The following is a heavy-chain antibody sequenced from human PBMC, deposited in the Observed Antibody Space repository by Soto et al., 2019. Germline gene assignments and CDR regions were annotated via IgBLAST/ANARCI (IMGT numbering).Heavy chain of an antibody. Sequence: PGGSLRLSCAASGFTFSSYGMHWVRQAPGKGLEWVAVIWYDGSNKYYADSVKGRFTISRDNSKNTLYLQMNSLRAEDTAVYYCARTFIVLMGPVADHFYHWGQGTLVTVS. V-gene: IGHV3-33*01. CDR2: IWYDGSNK. D-gene: IGHD2-8*01. CDR1: GFTFSSYG. CDR3: ARTFIVLMGPVADHFYH. J-gene: IGHJ1*01.